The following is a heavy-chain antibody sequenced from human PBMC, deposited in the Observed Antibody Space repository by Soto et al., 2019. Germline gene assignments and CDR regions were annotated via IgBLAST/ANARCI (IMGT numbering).Heavy chain of an antibody. CDR1: GFTFTSSA. Sequence: QMQLVQSGPEVKKPGTSVKVSCKASGFTFTSSAMQWVRQARGQRLEWIGWIVVGSGNTNYAQKFQERVTITRDMSTSTAYRELSSLRSEDTAVYYCAAVASAIPCSSTSCLPDYYYYYGMDVWGQGTTVTVSS. V-gene: IGHV1-58*02. J-gene: IGHJ6*02. D-gene: IGHD2-2*01. CDR3: AAVASAIPCSSTSCLPDYYYYYGMDV. CDR2: IVVGSGNT.